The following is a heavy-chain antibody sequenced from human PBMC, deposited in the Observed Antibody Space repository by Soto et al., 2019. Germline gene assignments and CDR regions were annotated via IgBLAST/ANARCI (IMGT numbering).Heavy chain of an antibody. CDR1: GFTFRSYV. D-gene: IGHD3-16*01. CDR3: ARWGTTGGLDV. V-gene: IGHV3-33*05. J-gene: IGHJ4*02. Sequence: ESGGGGVQPGTSLRLSCVGSGFTFRSYVIHWVRQAPGKGLEWVALTSYDGSNNFYGDSVKGRFTISRDNSRNTVELQMDSLRLEDTSLYSCARWGTTGGLDVWGQGTLVSVSS. CDR2: TSYDGSNN.